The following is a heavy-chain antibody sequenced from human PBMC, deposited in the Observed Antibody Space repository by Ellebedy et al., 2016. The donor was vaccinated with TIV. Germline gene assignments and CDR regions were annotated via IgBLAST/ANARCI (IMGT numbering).Heavy chain of an antibody. D-gene: IGHD5-18*01. Sequence: GGSLRLSXAASGFTFSGYPLHWVRQAPGKGLDWVAVISADGNKKHYADSVEGRFTTSRDNSKNTLFLQMNSLRAEDTAVYYCARDKSSGSTYGSHFDYWGQGTLVTVSS. V-gene: IGHV3-30-3*01. J-gene: IGHJ4*02. CDR3: ARDKSSGSTYGSHFDY. CDR1: GFTFSGYP. CDR2: ISADGNKK.